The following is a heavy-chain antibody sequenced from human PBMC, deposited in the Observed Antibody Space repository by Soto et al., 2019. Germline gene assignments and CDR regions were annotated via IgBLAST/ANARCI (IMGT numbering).Heavy chain of an antibody. CDR2: IYQSGTT. V-gene: IGHV4-61*01. CDR3: ARDSSGRHDY. CDR1: GGSVRSGSYY. D-gene: IGHD3-22*01. J-gene: IGHJ4*02. Sequence: SETLFLTCSVSGGSVRSGSYYWTWVRQPPGKGLEWIGYIYQSGTTNYNASLKSRVTISIDTSKNQFFLKLNSVTAADTAVYYCARDSSGRHDYWRQGTLVTVSS.